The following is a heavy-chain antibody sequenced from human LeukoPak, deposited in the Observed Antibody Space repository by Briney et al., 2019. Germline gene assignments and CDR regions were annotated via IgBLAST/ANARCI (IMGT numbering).Heavy chain of an antibody. CDR3: ASSTAYYYDSSGFDI. D-gene: IGHD3-22*01. Sequence: SVKVSCKASGGTFSSYAISWVRQAPGQGLEWMGGIIPIFGTANYAQKFQGRVTITTDESTSTAYMELSSLRSEDTAVYYCASSTAYYYDSSGFDIWGQGTMVTVSS. CDR1: GGTFSSYA. V-gene: IGHV1-69*05. CDR2: IIPIFGTA. J-gene: IGHJ3*02.